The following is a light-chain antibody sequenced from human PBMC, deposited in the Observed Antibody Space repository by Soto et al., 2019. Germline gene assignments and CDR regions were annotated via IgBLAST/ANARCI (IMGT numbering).Light chain of an antibody. CDR1: STDVGGYNY. CDR3: GSYTSTDTPFV. Sequence: QPALAQPSSVSGSPGQSITISCTGTSTDVGGYNYVSWYQHHPGKGPKLIIYEVSNRPSRVSDRFSGSKSGNKASLIISNLEDEDESDYYCGSYTSTDTPFVFGTGTKVTVL. V-gene: IGLV2-14*01. CDR2: EVS. J-gene: IGLJ1*01.